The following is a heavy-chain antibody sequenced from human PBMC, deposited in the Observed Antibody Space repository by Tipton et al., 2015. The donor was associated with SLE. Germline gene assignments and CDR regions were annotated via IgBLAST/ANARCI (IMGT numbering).Heavy chain of an antibody. Sequence: TLSLTCTVSGGSISSSSHYWGWIRRPPGKGLEWIGTIYSSGSTYYSPSLKSRVTISVDTSKNHFSLKLTSVTAADTALYFCARHRERAVVVPGAIDYWGQGTLVTVSS. CDR3: ARHRERAVVVPGAIDY. CDR2: IYSSGST. D-gene: IGHD2-2*01. V-gene: IGHV4-39*01. J-gene: IGHJ4*02. CDR1: GGSISSSSHY.